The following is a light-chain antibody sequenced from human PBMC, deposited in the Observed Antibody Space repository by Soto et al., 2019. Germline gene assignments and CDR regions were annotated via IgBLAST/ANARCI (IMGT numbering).Light chain of an antibody. J-gene: IGLJ2*01. CDR3: SSYTSSSTPYVV. V-gene: IGLV2-14*01. Sequence: QSALTQPASVSGSPGQSITISCTGTSSDVGGYNYVSWYQQHPGKAPKLMICEVSNRPSGVSNRFSGSKSGNTASLTISGPQAEDEADYYCSSYTSSSTPYVVFGGGTKLTVL. CDR1: SSDVGGYNY. CDR2: EVS.